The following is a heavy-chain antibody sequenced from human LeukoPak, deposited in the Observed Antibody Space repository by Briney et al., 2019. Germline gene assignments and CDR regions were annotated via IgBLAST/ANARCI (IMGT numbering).Heavy chain of an antibody. D-gene: IGHD6-25*01. Sequence: GALRLSCAASGFTFNNYGMSWVRQAPGKGLEWVSAISGSGGSTYYGDSVKGRFTISRDNSKNTLYLQMNSLRAEDTAVYYCARDAAPIPYYYYYMDVWGKGTTVTVSS. CDR1: GFTFNNYG. V-gene: IGHV3-23*01. J-gene: IGHJ6*03. CDR2: ISGSGGST. CDR3: ARDAAPIPYYYYYMDV.